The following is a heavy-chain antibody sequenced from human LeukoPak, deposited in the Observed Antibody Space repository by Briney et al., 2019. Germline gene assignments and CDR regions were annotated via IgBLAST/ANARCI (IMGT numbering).Heavy chain of an antibody. D-gene: IGHD3-22*01. Sequence: PGRSLRLSCAASGFTFSSYGMHWVRQAPGKGLEWVAVISYDGSNKYYADSVKGRFTISRDNSKNTLSLQMNSLRAEDTAVYYCAKADYYDSSGYPICYWGQGTLVTVSS. CDR2: ISYDGSNK. CDR3: AKADYYDSSGYPICY. V-gene: IGHV3-30*18. J-gene: IGHJ4*02. CDR1: GFTFSSYG.